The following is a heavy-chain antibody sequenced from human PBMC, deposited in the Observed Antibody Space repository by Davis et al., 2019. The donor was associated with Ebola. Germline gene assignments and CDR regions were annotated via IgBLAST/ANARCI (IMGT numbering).Heavy chain of an antibody. V-gene: IGHV6-1*01. CDR3: ARVELGLSSRMDV. Sequence: SQTLSLTFSISGDRLSSNSAAWPWLRQSPSRCLAWLGRTYYRSKWYNDYAVSVKSRITINPDTSKNQFSLQLNSVTPEDTAVYYCARVELGLSSRMDVWGQGTTVSVSS. CDR1: GDRLSSNSAA. CDR2: TYYRSKWYN. D-gene: IGHD3-16*02. J-gene: IGHJ6*02.